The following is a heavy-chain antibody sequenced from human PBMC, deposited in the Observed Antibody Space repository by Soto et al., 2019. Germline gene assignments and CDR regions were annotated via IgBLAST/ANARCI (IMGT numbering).Heavy chain of an antibody. D-gene: IGHD2-2*01. CDR1: GGSISSGDYY. CDR2: IYYSGST. CDR3: VRRAPGACSNTSCSDACDP. V-gene: IGHV4-30-4*01. J-gene: IGHJ3*01. Sequence: QVQLQESGPGLVKPSQTLSLTCTVSGGSISSGDYYWNWIRQPPGKGLEWIGGIYYSGSTYDSPSLKSRVTISVATSKSQCSQQLSSVAAAYTAVYYCVRRAPGACSNTSCSDACDPRGRGTMVAVSS.